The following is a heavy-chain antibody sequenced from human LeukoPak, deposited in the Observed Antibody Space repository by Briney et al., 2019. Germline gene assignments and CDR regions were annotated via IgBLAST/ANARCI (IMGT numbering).Heavy chain of an antibody. V-gene: IGHV3-64*01. CDR1: GFTFGDYA. Sequence: GGSLRLSCTASGFTFGDYAMHWVRQAPGKGLEYVSAISSNGGSTYYANSVKGRFTISRDNSKNTLYLQMGSLRAEDMAVYYCARAAARTIFGVVSEDWGQGTLVTVSS. CDR2: ISSNGGST. CDR3: ARAAARTIFGVVSED. D-gene: IGHD3-3*01. J-gene: IGHJ4*02.